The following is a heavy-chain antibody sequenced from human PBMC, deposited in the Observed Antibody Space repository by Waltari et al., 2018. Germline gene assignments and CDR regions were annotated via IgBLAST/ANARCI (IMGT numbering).Heavy chain of an antibody. J-gene: IGHJ4*02. D-gene: IGHD2-15*01. CDR1: GDSMSSNNW. CDR3: ARDRGRGLYLDS. CDR2: SHRSGKT. V-gene: IGHV4-4*02. Sequence: QLHLQESGPGLVKPSGTLSLTCTVSGDSMSSNNWWSWVRQSPGTGLEWIGQSHRSGKTNYNPSLESRVTISIDTANNQFSLKVTSTTAADTAVYYCARDRGRGLYLDSWGQGTLVTVSP.